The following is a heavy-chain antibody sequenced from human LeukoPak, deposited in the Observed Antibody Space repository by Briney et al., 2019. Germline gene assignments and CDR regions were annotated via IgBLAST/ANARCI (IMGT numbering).Heavy chain of an antibody. D-gene: IGHD6-19*01. CDR3: ARGAQTAVAGTDLGY. V-gene: IGHV1-2*04. CDR2: INPNSGGT. Sequence: ASVTVSCKASGYTFTGYYMHWVRQAPGQGLEWMGWINPNSGGTNYAQKFQGWVTMTRDTSISTAYMELSRLRSDDTAVYYCARGAQTAVAGTDLGYWGQGTLVTVSS. CDR1: GYTFTGYY. J-gene: IGHJ4*02.